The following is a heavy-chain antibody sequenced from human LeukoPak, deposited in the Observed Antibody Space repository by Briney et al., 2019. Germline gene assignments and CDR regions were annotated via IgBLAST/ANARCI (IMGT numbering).Heavy chain of an antibody. V-gene: IGHV1-69*13. CDR3: ARDGSGGSWIHFDY. D-gene: IGHD2-15*01. CDR2: IIPIFGTA. CDR1: GGTFSSYA. J-gene: IGHJ4*02. Sequence: SVNVSCKASGGTFSSYAISWVRQAPGQGLEWMGGIIPIFGTANYAQKFQGRVTITADESTCTAYMELSSLRSEDTAVYYCARDGSGGSWIHFDYWGQGTLVTVSS.